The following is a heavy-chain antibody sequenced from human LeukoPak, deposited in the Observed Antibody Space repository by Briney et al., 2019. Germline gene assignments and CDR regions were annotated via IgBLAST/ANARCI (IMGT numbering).Heavy chain of an antibody. CDR3: ARDRGTWNDDGFDY. CDR2: IYSDNT. D-gene: IGHD1-1*01. V-gene: IGHV3-53*01. Sequence: GGSLRLSCTVSGFTVSSNSMSWVRQAPGKGLEWVSFIYSDNTHYSDSVKGRFTISRDNSKNTLYLQMNSLRAEDTAVYYCARDRGTWNDDGFDYWGQGTLVTVSS. J-gene: IGHJ4*02. CDR1: GFTVSSNS.